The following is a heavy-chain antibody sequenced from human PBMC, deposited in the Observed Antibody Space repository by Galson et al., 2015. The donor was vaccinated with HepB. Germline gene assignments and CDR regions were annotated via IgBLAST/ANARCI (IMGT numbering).Heavy chain of an antibody. CDR2: ISGSGGST. J-gene: IGHJ3*02. V-gene: IGHV3-23*01. CDR1: GFTFSSYA. Sequence: SLRLSCAASGFTFSSYAMSWVRQAPGKGLEWVSAISGSGGSTYYADSVKGRFTISRDNSKNTLYLQMNSLRAEDTAVYYCAKDQGVRYCSSTSCSFPPDAFDIWGPGTMVTVSS. D-gene: IGHD2-2*01. CDR3: AKDQGVRYCSSTSCSFPPDAFDI.